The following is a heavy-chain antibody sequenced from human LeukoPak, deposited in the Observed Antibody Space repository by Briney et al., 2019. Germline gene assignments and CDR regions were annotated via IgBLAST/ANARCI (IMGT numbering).Heavy chain of an antibody. Sequence: GGSLRLSCAASGFTFSSYWMSWVRQAPGKGLEWVAVISYDGSNKYYADSVKGRFTISRDNSKNTLYLQMNSLRAEDTAVYYCARGGLRPKVATTPVDYWGQGTLVTVSS. V-gene: IGHV3-30-3*01. CDR2: ISYDGSNK. CDR1: GFTFSSYW. J-gene: IGHJ4*02. CDR3: ARGGLRPKVATTPVDY. D-gene: IGHD5-12*01.